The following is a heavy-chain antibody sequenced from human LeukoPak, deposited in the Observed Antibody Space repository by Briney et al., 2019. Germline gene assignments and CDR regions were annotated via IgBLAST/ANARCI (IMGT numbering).Heavy chain of an antibody. J-gene: IGHJ4*02. CDR1: GGSISSYY. V-gene: IGHV4-59*01. Sequence: SETLSLTSRVSGGSISSYYWSSIPQPPGHGLECIGYTHYSGSTNYNPSLKSRVTISADTSKNQFSLKLISVTAADTAVYYCARTPRGEFSDYWGQGTLVTVSS. CDR2: THYSGST. CDR3: ARTPRGEFSDY. D-gene: IGHD3-16*01.